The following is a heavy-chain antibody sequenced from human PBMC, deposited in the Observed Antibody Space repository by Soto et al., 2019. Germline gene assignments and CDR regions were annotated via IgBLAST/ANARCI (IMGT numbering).Heavy chain of an antibody. CDR1: GFTFSSYS. V-gene: IGHV3-21*01. D-gene: IGHD3-10*01. CDR3: ARDKKGRRVGGKNYFDY. J-gene: IGHJ4*02. CDR2: ISSSSSYI. Sequence: GGSLRLSCAASGFTFSSYSMNWVRQAPGKGLEWVSSISSSSSYIYYADSVKGRFTISRDNAKNSLYLQMNSLRAEDTAVYYCARDKKGRRVGGKNYFDYWGQGTLVTVSS.